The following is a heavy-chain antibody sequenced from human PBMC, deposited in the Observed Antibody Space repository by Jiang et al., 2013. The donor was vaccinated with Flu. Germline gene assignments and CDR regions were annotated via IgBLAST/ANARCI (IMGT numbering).Heavy chain of an antibody. CDR1: VSSNSAV. J-gene: IGHJ2*01. CDR2: TYYRSKWYY. CDR3: AKGGAVAGASPFLDV. V-gene: IGHV6-1*01. D-gene: IGHD6-19*01. Sequence: VSSNSAVWTWIRQSPSRGLEWLGRTYYRSKWYYDYAVSVKSRISINPDTSKNQFSLQLNSVTPEDTAVYYCAKGGAVAGASPFLDVWGRGTLVTVSS.